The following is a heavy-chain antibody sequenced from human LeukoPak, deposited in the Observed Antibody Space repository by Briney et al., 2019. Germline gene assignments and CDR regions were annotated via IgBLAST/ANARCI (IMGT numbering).Heavy chain of an antibody. CDR3: ARSDCSSTSCYDSDWFDP. V-gene: IGHV1-2*02. J-gene: IGHJ5*02. D-gene: IGHD2-2*01. CDR1: GYTFTGYY. Sequence: GASVKVSCKASGYTFTGYYMHWVRQAPGQGVEWMEWINPNSGGTNYAQKFQGRVTMTRDTSISTAYMELSRLRSDDTAVYYCARSDCSSTSCYDSDWFDPWGQGTLVTVSS. CDR2: INPNSGGT.